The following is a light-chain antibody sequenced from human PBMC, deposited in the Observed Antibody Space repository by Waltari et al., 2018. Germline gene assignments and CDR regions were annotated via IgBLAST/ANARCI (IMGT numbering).Light chain of an antibody. CDR3: MQALQTPYT. J-gene: IGKJ2*01. Sequence: DIVMTQSPLSLPVTPRVPASISCRSSQSLLHSNGYMYLDWYLQRPGQSPQLLIYLGSNRASGVPDRFSGSVSGTDFTLEISRVEAEDVGVYFCMQALQTPYTFGQGTKLEIK. CDR1: QSLLHSNGYMY. V-gene: IGKV2-28*01. CDR2: LGS.